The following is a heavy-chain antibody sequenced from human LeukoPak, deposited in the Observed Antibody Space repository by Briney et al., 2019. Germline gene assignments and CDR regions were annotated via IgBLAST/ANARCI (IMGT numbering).Heavy chain of an antibody. J-gene: IGHJ3*02. Sequence: SGPTLVKPTQTLTLSYTFSGFSLSTSGVGVGWIRQPPGKALEWLALIYWDDDKRYSPSLKSRLTITKDTSKNQVVLTMTNMDPVDTATYYCARRPYGEGAFDIWGQGTMVTVSS. CDR2: IYWDDDK. D-gene: IGHD4-17*01. CDR3: ARRPYGEGAFDI. CDR1: GFSLSTSGVG. V-gene: IGHV2-5*02.